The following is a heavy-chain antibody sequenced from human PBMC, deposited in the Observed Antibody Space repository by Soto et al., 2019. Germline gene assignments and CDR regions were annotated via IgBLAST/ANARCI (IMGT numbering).Heavy chain of an antibody. J-gene: IGHJ4*02. V-gene: IGHV1-46*01. D-gene: IGHD3-22*01. CDR1: GYTFTSYY. CDR3: ARQTYYYDSSGEPPGFGY. Sequence: GPSVKVSCKASGYTFTSYYMHWVRQAPGQGLEWMGIINPSGGSTSYAQKFQGRVTMTRDTSTSTVYMELSSLRSEDTAVYYCARQTYYYDSSGEPPGFGYWGQGTLVTVSS. CDR2: INPSGGST.